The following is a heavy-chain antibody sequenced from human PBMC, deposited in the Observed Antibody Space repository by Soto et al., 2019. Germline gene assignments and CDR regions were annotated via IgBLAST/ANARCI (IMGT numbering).Heavy chain of an antibody. D-gene: IGHD2-21*01. CDR2: MNEDGGTT. CDR1: GFTSSSYA. Sequence: EVQLLESGGALVHPGGSLRLSCVASGFTSSSYAMSWVRQAPGTGLEWVSRMNEDGGTTDYADSVKGRFTISRDNAKNTLYLQMNSLRVEDTAVYYCASDLSGRADVWGQGTTVTVSS. V-gene: IGHV3-23*01. J-gene: IGHJ6*02. CDR3: ASDLSGRADV.